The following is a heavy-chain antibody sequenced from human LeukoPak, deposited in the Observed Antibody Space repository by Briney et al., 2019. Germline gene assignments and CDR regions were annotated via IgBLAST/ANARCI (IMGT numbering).Heavy chain of an antibody. CDR3: ARAPITMVRGVSSYYFDY. V-gene: IGHV4-59*01. CDR2: IYYSGST. D-gene: IGHD3-10*01. CDR1: GGSISNYY. J-gene: IGHJ4*02. Sequence: PSETLSLTCTVSGGSISNYYWSWIRQPPGKGLEWIGYIYYSGSTNYNPSLKSRVTISVDTSKNQFSLKLSSVTAADTAVYYCARAPITMVRGVSSYYFDYWGQGTLVTVSS.